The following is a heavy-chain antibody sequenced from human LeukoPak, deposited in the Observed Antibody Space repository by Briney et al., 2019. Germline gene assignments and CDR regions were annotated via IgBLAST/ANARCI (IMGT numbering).Heavy chain of an antibody. Sequence: GGSLRLSCVASGFTFSSYTMNWVRQAPGKGLEWVSSISSSSSYIYYADSVKSRFTISRDNAKNSLYLQMNSLRAEDTAVYYCARDWVDYWGQGTLVTVSS. CDR1: GFTFSSYT. J-gene: IGHJ4*02. CDR3: ARDWVDY. CDR2: ISSSSSYI. D-gene: IGHD3-16*01. V-gene: IGHV3-21*01.